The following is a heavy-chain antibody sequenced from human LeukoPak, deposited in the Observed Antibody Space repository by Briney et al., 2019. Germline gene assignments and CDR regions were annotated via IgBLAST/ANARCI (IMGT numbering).Heavy chain of an antibody. CDR2: IYYSGRT. CDR3: ARGQAYGDYAFYFDY. D-gene: IGHD4-17*01. V-gene: IGHV4-59*08. Sequence: PSETLSLTCTVSGGSISSYFWSWIRQPPGKGLEWIGYIYYSGRTNYNPSLKSRVTISVDTSKKQFSLKLSSVTAADTAVYYCARGQAYGDYAFYFDYWGQGTLVTVSS. CDR1: GGSISSYF. J-gene: IGHJ4*02.